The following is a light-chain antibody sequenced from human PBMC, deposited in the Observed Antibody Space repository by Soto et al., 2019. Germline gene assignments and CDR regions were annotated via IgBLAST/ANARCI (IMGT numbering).Light chain of an antibody. Sequence: DIQMTQSPSSLSASVGDRVTITCRASQGISNYLAWYQHKPGKVTKLLIYAASTLQSGVPSLFSGSGSGTDFTLTISSLQPEDVATYYCLKYNSAPWTFGQGTKVEIK. CDR3: LKYNSAPWT. CDR2: AAS. CDR1: QGISNY. V-gene: IGKV1-27*01. J-gene: IGKJ1*01.